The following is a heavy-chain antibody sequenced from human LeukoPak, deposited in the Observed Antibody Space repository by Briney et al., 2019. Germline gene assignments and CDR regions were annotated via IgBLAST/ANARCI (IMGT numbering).Heavy chain of an antibody. V-gene: IGHV1-58*02. CDR2: IDVCCGNK. D-gene: IGHD6-19*01. CDR3: AAASSGWYRYYYYGMDV. Sequence: SVKVSSKASLFTFTSSAMQWVRPARGQRLEWLGWIDVCCGNKNYAQKFQERATITRDMSTSTAYMELSSLRSEDTAVYYCAAASSGWYRYYYYGMDVWGQGTTVTVPS. CDR1: LFTFTSSA. J-gene: IGHJ6*02.